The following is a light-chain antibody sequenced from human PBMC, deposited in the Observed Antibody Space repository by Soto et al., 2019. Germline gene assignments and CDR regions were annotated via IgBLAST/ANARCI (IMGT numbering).Light chain of an antibody. CDR1: QGISSY. CDR2: SAS. J-gene: IGKJ1*01. V-gene: IGKV1-27*01. CDR3: QQYETFSGT. Sequence: DIQLTQSPSSLSASVGDRVTITCRVSQGISSYLNWYRQKPGKVPKLLIYSASNLQSGVPSRFSGSGSGTKFTLTIASLQPDDFATYYCQQYETFSGTFGPGTKVDIK.